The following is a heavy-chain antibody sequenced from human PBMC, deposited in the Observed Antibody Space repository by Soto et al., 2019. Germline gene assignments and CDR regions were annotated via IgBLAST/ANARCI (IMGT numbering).Heavy chain of an antibody. J-gene: IGHJ4*02. CDR2: ISAYNGNT. V-gene: IGHV1-18*01. CDR1: GYTFTSYG. CDR3: ARMFGGSSPYYFDY. Sequence: ASVKVSCKASGYTFTSYGISWVRHAPGQGLEWMGWISAYNGNTNYAQKLQGRVTMTTDTSTSTAYMELRSLRSDDTAVYYCARMFGGSSPYYFDYWGQGTLVTVSS. D-gene: IGHD3-10*02.